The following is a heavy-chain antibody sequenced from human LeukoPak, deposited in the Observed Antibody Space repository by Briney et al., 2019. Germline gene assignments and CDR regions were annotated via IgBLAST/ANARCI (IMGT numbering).Heavy chain of an antibody. CDR1: GFTFDDYA. V-gene: IGHV3-9*01. CDR2: ISWNSGSI. CDR3: AKGREVSGSYFDY. D-gene: IGHD1-26*01. J-gene: IGHJ4*02. Sequence: GGSLRLSCAASGFTFDDYAMHWVRQAPGKGLEWVSGISWNSGSIGYADSVKGRFTISRDNAKNSLYLQMNSLRAEDTALYCCAKGREVSGSYFDYWGQGTLVTVSS.